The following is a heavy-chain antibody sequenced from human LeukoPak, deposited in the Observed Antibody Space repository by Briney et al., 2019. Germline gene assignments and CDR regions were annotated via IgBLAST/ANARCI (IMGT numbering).Heavy chain of an antibody. D-gene: IGHD5-12*01. CDR1: GFTFSSYS. CDR2: ISSSSSYI. CDR3: ARDPTDIVATGFDY. Sequence: PGGSLRLSCAASGFTFSSYSMNWVRQAPGKGLEWVSSISSSSSYIYYADSVKGRFTISRDNAKSSLYLQMNSLRAEDTAVYYCARDPTDIVATGFDYWGQGTLITVSS. J-gene: IGHJ4*02. V-gene: IGHV3-21*01.